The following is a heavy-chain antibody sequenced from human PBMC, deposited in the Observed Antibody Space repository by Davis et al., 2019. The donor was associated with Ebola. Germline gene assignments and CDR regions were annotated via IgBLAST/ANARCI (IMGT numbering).Heavy chain of an antibody. D-gene: IGHD3-22*01. CDR3: ARVSKYYYDSSGSSANYFDY. CDR1: GGSFSGYY. Sequence: PGGSLRLSCAVYGGSFSGYYWSWIRQPPGKGLEWIGEINHSGSTNYNPSLKSRVTISVDTSKNQFSLKLSSVTAADTAVYYCARVSKYYYDSSGSSANYFDYWGQGTLVTVSS. J-gene: IGHJ4*02. CDR2: INHSGST. V-gene: IGHV4-34*01.